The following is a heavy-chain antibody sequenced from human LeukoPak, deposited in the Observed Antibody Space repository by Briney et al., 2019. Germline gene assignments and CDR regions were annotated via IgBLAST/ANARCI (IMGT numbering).Heavy chain of an antibody. J-gene: IGHJ4*02. D-gene: IGHD6-19*01. CDR1: GESFSVYY. Sequence: AETLSLTCAVYGESFSVYYWSWVRQPPGKGLEGIGEINRSGSTNYNPSLQRRVTISVDTSKNQFSLKLSSVTAEDTAVYYCANSPILAVADYFGSWGQGLLVTVSS. CDR3: ANSPILAVADYFGS. V-gene: IGHV4-34*01. CDR2: INRSGST.